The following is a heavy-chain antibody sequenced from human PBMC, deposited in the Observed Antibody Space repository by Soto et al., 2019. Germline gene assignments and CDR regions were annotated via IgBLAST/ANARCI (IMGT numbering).Heavy chain of an antibody. Sequence: PVGSLRLSCAASGFTFSSYWMHWVRQAPGRGLVWVSHINSDGSTTTYADSVKGRFTVSRDKSKNTLYLQVNSLRAEDTAVYYCEKDKVPVVVTAPFDYWGQGTLVTVSS. D-gene: IGHD2-21*02. CDR2: INSDGSTT. CDR1: GFTFSSYW. CDR3: EKDKVPVVVTAPFDY. V-gene: IGHV3-74*01. J-gene: IGHJ4*02.